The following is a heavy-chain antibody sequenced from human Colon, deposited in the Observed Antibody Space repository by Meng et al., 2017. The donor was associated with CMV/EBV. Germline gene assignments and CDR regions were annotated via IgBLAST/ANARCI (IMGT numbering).Heavy chain of an antibody. CDR3: ISEAAGGDY. Sequence: GESLKISCATSGFTFTDYSLNWVRQAPGKGLEWVSSISSRSTYISYADSVKGRFTVSRDDAKNSLYLQMNSLTVDDTAVYYCISEAAGGDYWGQGALITVSS. J-gene: IGHJ4*02. CDR2: ISSRSTYI. D-gene: IGHD1-14*01. CDR1: GFTFTDYS. V-gene: IGHV3-21*01.